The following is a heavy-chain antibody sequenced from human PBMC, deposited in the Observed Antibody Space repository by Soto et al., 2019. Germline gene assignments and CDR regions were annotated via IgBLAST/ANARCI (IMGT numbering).Heavy chain of an antibody. V-gene: IGHV1-18*01. CDR1: GYTFTSYC. CDR3: ARAPSYYDILYYFDY. Sequence: ASVKVSCKASGYTFTSYCISWVRQAPGQGLEWMGWISAYNGNTNYAQKLQGRVTMTTDTSTSTAYMELRSLRSDDTAVYYCARAPSYYDILYYFDYWGQGTLVTVSS. D-gene: IGHD3-9*01. J-gene: IGHJ4*02. CDR2: ISAYNGNT.